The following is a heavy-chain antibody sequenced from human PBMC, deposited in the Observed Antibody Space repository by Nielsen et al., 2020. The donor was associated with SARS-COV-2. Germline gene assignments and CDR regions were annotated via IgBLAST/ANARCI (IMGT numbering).Heavy chain of an antibody. CDR2: IIPIFGTA. CDR3: ARGGRRMIAARPDAFDI. V-gene: IGHV1-69*13. D-gene: IGHD6-6*01. Sequence: SVKVSCKASGGTFSSYAISWVRQAPGQGLEWMGGIIPIFGTANYAQKFQGRVTITADESTSTAYMELSSLRSEDTAVYYCARGGRRMIAARPDAFDIWGQGTMVTVSS. CDR1: GGTFSSYA. J-gene: IGHJ3*02.